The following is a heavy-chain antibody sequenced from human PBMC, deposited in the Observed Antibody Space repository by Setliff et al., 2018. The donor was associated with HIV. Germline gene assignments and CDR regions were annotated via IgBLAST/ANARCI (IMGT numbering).Heavy chain of an antibody. CDR3: AREMTYYNFWSDNAPPLFDY. CDR2: ISSSGNTI. V-gene: IGHV3-11*01. J-gene: IGHJ4*02. D-gene: IGHD3-3*01. Sequence: NPGGSLRLSCAASGSTFSDYYMSWIRQAPGKGLEWISYISSSGNTIYYADSVRGRFTFSRDNAKNSLYLQMNSLRAEDTAVYYCAREMTYYNFWSDNAPPLFDYWGQGTLVTVSS. CDR1: GSTFSDYY.